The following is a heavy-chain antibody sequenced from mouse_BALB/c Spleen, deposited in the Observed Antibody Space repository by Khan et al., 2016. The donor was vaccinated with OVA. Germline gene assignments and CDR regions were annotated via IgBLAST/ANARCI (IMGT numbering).Heavy chain of an antibody. CDR3: ARKNYFGDTFAY. V-gene: IGHV1-77*01. CDR1: GYSFTDYY. Sequence: QVQLQQSGAELARPGASVKLSCKASGYSFTDYYIHWVKQRTGQGLEWIGEISPGSGDTYYNEKFKGKATLTADKSSSTAYMQLRSLTSEASAVFGCARKNYFGDTFAYWGQGTLVTVSA. J-gene: IGHJ3*01. D-gene: IGHD1-2*01. CDR2: ISPGSGDT.